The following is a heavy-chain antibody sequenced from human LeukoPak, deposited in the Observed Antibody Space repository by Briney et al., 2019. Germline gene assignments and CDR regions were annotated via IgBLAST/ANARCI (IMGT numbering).Heavy chain of an antibody. CDR3: AGYSSGWSNGFDY. Sequence: GGSLRLSCAASGFTFSSYAMSWVRQAPGKGLEWVSAISGSGSSTYYADSVKGRFTISRDNSKNTLYLQMNSLRAEDTAVYYCAGYSSGWSNGFDYWGQGTLVTVSS. J-gene: IGHJ4*02. CDR2: ISGSGSST. V-gene: IGHV3-23*01. CDR1: GFTFSSYA. D-gene: IGHD6-19*01.